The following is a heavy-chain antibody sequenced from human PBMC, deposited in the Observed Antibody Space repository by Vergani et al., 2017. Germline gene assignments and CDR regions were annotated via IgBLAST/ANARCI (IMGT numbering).Heavy chain of an antibody. CDR3: AKDQGYSGSPGAVDI. Sequence: EVQLVESGGGLVQPGRSLRLSCAASGFTFDDYAMPWVRQAPGKGLEWFSGSSWNSGSIGYADSVKGRFTISRDNAKNSLYLQMNSLRAEDTALYYCAKDQGYSGSPGAVDIWGQGTMVTVSS. CDR2: SSWNSGSI. J-gene: IGHJ3*02. D-gene: IGHD1-26*01. V-gene: IGHV3-9*01. CDR1: GFTFDDYA.